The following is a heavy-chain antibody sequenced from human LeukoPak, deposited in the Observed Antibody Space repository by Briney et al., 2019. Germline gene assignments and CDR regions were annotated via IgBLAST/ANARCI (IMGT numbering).Heavy chain of an antibody. CDR2: IYSSGGT. J-gene: IGHJ3*02. CDR3: ASPRSVTDAFDI. V-gene: IGHV4-61*02. CDR1: GGSISSGYY. Sequence: PSQTLSLSCTVSGGSISSGYYWSWIRQPAGKGLEWIGRIYSSGGTNYNPSLMSRVTISVDTSKNQLSLKLSSVTAADTAVYYCASPRSVTDAFDIWGQGTMVIVSS. D-gene: IGHD1-14*01.